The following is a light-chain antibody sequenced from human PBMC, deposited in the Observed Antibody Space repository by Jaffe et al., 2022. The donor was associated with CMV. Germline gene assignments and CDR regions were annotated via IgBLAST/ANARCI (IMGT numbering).Light chain of an antibody. Sequence: EIVLTQSPGTLSLSPGERATLSCRASQSVSNSYLAWYQQKPGQAPRLLIYGASSRATGVPDRFSGSGSGTDFTLTISRLEPEDFAVYYCQQSGSSPFTFGPGTTVDIK. V-gene: IGKV3-20*01. CDR2: GAS. J-gene: IGKJ3*01. CDR1: QSVSNSY. CDR3: QQSGSSPFT.